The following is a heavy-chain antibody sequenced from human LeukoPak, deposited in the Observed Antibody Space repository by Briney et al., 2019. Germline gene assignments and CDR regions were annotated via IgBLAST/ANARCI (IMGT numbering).Heavy chain of an antibody. CDR3: ARPPWGYYYDSSGSELRVY. CDR2: ISGSGGST. CDR1: GFTFSSYA. Sequence: PGGSLRLSCAASGFTFSSYAMSWVRQAPGKGVEWVSAISGSGGSTYYAYSVKGRFTISRDNSNNTLYLQMNSLRAEDTAVYYCARPPWGYYYDSSGSELRVYWGQGTLVTVSS. D-gene: IGHD3-22*01. V-gene: IGHV3-23*01. J-gene: IGHJ4*02.